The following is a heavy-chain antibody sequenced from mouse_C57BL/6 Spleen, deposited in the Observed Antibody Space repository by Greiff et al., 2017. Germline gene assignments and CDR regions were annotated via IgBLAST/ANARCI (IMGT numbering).Heavy chain of an antibody. CDR2: IDPSDSYT. Sequence: VQLQQPGAELVKPGASVKLSCKASGYTFTSYWMQWVKQRPGQGLEWIGEIDPSDSYTNYNQKFKGKAILTVDTSSSTAYMQLSSLTSEDSAVYYCARGRVYYYGSRGDYAMDYWGQGTSVTVSS. CDR3: ARGRVYYYGSRGDYAMDY. D-gene: IGHD1-1*01. CDR1: GYTFTSYW. J-gene: IGHJ4*01. V-gene: IGHV1-50*01.